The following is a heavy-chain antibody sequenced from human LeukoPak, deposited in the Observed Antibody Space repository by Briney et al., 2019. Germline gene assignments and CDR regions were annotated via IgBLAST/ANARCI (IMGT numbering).Heavy chain of an antibody. CDR2: INPNSGGT. V-gene: IGHV1-2*02. CDR3: ARDRSIGGWFDS. CDR1: GYTFTAYY. J-gene: IGHJ5*01. D-gene: IGHD3-22*01. Sequence: ASVKVSCKASGYTFTAYYIHWVRQAAGQGLEWLGWINPNSGGTNYGPKYQGRVTMTRDTSISTAYMELSRLRSDDTAIYFCARDRSIGGWFDSWGQGTLVTVSS.